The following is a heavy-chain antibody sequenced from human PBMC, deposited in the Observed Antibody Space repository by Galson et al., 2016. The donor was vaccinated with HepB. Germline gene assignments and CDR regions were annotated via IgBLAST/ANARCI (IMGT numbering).Heavy chain of an antibody. V-gene: IGHV3-74*01. Sequence: SLRLPCAASGFTFDDYAMHWVRQPPGKGLVWVSDLNTDGSGTRYADSVKGRFPISRDNSKNTLYLQMNSLGVEDTAVYYCARDESAVGAMGKFDYWGQGTLVTVSS. D-gene: IGHD1-26*01. J-gene: IGHJ4*02. CDR1: GFTFDDYA. CDR2: LNTDGSGT. CDR3: ARDESAVGAMGKFDY.